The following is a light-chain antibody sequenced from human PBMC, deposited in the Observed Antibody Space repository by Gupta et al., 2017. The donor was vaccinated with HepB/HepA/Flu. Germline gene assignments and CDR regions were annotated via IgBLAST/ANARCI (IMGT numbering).Light chain of an antibody. V-gene: IGLV3-21*04. CDR3: QVWDTTSDHMV. J-gene: IGLJ2*01. Sequence: SYVLTKPPSVSVAPGKTASITCGGNNIGSKSVHWYQQRPGQAPALVIYDDSDRPSGIPERFSGSNSGTTATLTITRVEAGDEADYYCQVWDTTSDHMVVGGGTKLTVL. CDR2: DDS. CDR1: NIGSKS.